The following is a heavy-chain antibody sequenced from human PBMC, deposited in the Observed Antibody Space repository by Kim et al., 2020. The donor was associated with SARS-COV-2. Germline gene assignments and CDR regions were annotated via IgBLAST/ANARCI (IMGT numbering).Heavy chain of an antibody. CDR3: AKDEAVITSYYFDY. J-gene: IGHJ4*02. CDR1: GFTFSSYA. D-gene: IGHD3-22*01. CDR2: IWYDGSNT. V-gene: IGHV3-33*06. Sequence: GGSLRLSCAASGFTFSSYAMHWVRQAPGKGLEWVAVIWYDGSNTYYADSVKGRFTISRDNSKNTLYLQMNSLRAEDTAVYYCAKDEAVITSYYFDYWGQGTLVTVSS.